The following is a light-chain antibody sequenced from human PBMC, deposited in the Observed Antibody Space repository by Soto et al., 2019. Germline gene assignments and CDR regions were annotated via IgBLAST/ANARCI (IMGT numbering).Light chain of an antibody. V-gene: IGKV1-33*01. CDR3: QQYDNLPSLT. CDR2: DAS. CDR1: QDISNY. Sequence: DIQMTRSPSSLSASVGDRVTITCQASQDISNYLNWYQQKPGKAPKLLIYDASNLETGVPSRFSGSGSGTDFTFTISSLQPEDIATYYCQQYDNLPSLTFGGGTKVDIK. J-gene: IGKJ4*01.